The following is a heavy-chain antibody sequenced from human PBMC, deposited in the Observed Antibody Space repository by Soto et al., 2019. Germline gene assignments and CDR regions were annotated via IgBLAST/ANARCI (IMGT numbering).Heavy chain of an antibody. CDR1: GFTFSSYA. V-gene: IGHV3-23*01. CDR2: ISGSGGST. J-gene: IGHJ6*02. CDR3: AKDQWGEAGFDYGMDV. Sequence: GGSLRLSCAASGFTFSSYAMSWVRQAPGKGLEWVSAISGSGGSTYYADSVKGRFTISRDNSKNTLYLQMNSLRAEDTAVYYCAKDQWGEAGFDYGMDVWGQGTTVTVSS. D-gene: IGHD6-19*01.